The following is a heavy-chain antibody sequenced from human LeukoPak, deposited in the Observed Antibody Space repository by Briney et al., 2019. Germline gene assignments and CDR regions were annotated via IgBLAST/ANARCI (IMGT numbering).Heavy chain of an antibody. V-gene: IGHV4-39*01. CDR2: IYYSGST. J-gene: IGHJ4*02. Sequence: SETLSLTCTVSGGSISSSSYYWGWIRQPPGKGLEWIGSIYYSGSTYYNPSLKSRVTISVDTSKNQFSLKLSSVTAADTAVFYCARRRLSSGAFDYWGQGTLVTVSS. CDR3: ARRRLSSGAFDY. D-gene: IGHD6-19*01. CDR1: GGSISSSSYY.